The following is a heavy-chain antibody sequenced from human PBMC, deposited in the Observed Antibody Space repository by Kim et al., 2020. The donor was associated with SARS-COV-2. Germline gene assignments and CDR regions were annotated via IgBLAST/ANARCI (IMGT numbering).Heavy chain of an antibody. CDR1: GFTFSSYA. D-gene: IGHD5-12*01. V-gene: IGHV3-30-3*01. CDR2: ISYDGSNK. J-gene: IGHJ6*02. CDR3: ARESVATITDYYYGMDV. Sequence: GGSLRLSCAASGFTFSSYAMHWVRQAPGKGLEWVAVISYDGSNKYYADSVKGRFTISRDNSKNTLYLQMNSLRAEDTAVYYCARESVATITDYYYGMDVWGQGTTVTVSS.